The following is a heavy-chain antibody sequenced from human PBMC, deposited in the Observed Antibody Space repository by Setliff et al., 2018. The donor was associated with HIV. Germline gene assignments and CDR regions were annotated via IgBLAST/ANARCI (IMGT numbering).Heavy chain of an antibody. V-gene: IGHV1-69*10. CDR2: IIPIVGIG. CDR3: VRGVQSPPHYSYYYMDV. CDR1: GYIFTDFY. J-gene: IGHJ6*03. Sequence: GASVKVSCKASGYIFTDFYMHWVRQAPGQGLEWMGGIIPIVGIGNYAQKFQGKVTITADKSTSTAYMELTSLRFDDTAMYYCVRGVQSPPHYSYYYMDVWGEGTMVTVS. D-gene: IGHD3-3*01.